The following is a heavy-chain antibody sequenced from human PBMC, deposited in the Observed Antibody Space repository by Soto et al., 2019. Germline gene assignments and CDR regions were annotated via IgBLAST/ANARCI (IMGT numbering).Heavy chain of an antibody. CDR2: INPSGGST. D-gene: IGHD3-10*01. CDR3: ARDLHSITMVPLDAFDI. V-gene: IGHV1-46*03. J-gene: IGHJ3*02. Sequence: GASVKVSGKASGYTFTSYYMHWVRQAPGQGLEWMGIINPSGGSTSYAQKFQGRVTMTRDTSTSTVYMELSSLRSEDTAVYYCARDLHSITMVPLDAFDIWGQGTMVTVSS. CDR1: GYTFTSYY.